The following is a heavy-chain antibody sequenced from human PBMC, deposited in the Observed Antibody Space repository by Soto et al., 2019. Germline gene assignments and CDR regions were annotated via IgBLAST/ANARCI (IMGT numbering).Heavy chain of an antibody. CDR3: ATTATGWFSAFEI. CDR2: ISGSGGTT. CDR1: GFTFSSYA. D-gene: IGHD6-19*01. V-gene: IGHV3-23*01. J-gene: IGHJ3*02. Sequence: EVQLLESGGGLVQPGGSLRLSCAASGFTFSSYAMSWVRQAPGKGLEWVSAISGSGGTTYYADSVKGRFTFSRDNSTNVLYLRMNSLRAEDTSVYYCATTATGWFSAFEIGGQGTMVTVSS.